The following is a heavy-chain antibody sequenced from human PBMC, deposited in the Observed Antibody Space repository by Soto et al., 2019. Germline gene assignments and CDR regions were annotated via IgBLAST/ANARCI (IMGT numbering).Heavy chain of an antibody. CDR3: ARVSGICGGVNTYYYYYGMDV. CDR2: IIPIFGTA. V-gene: IGHV1-69*13. J-gene: IGHJ6*02. CDR1: GCTFSSYG. Sequence: SVKVSCKASGCTFSSYGISWVRQAPGQGLEWMGGIIPIFGTANYAQKFQGRVTITADESTSTAYMELSSLRSEDTAVYYCARVSGICGGVNTYYYYYGMDVWGQGTTVTVSS. D-gene: IGHD3-10*01.